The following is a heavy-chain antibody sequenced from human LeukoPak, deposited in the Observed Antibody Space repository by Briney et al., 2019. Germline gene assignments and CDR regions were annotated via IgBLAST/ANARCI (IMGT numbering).Heavy chain of an antibody. V-gene: IGHV3-23*01. CDR2: ISGSGGST. D-gene: IGHD3-10*01. J-gene: IGHJ4*02. CDR3: AKDQAMVRGVILFDY. CDR1: GFTFSSYA. Sequence: GVSLRLSCAASGFTFSSYAMSWVRQAPGKGLEWVSAISGSGGSTYYADSVKGRFTISRDNSKNTLYLQMNSLRAEDTAVYYCAKDQAMVRGVILFDYWGQGTLVTVSS.